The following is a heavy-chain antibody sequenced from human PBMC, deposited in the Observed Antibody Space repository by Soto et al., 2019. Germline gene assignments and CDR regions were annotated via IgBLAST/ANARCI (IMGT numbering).Heavy chain of an antibody. V-gene: IGHV3-30-3*01. CDR3: ARDEGDSSGWYSCFDY. D-gene: IGHD6-19*01. Sequence: QVQLVESGGGVVQPGRSLRLSCAASGFTFSSYAMHWVRQAPGKGLEWVAVISYDGSNKYYADSVKGRVTISRDNSKNTLYLQMNSLRAEDTAVYYCARDEGDSSGWYSCFDYWGQGTLVTVSS. CDR2: ISYDGSNK. J-gene: IGHJ4*02. CDR1: GFTFSSYA.